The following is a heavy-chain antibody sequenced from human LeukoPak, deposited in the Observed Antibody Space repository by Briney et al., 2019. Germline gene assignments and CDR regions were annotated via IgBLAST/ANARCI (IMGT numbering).Heavy chain of an antibody. Sequence: SETLSLTCTVSGGSISSYYWSWIRQPAGKGLEWIGRIYTSGSTNYNPSFKSRVTMSVGTSKNQFSLKLSSVTAADTAVYYCARVGPQGRQWLTNWGQGTLVTVSS. V-gene: IGHV4-4*07. CDR1: GGSISSYY. CDR2: IYTSGST. CDR3: ARVGPQGRQWLTN. J-gene: IGHJ4*02. D-gene: IGHD6-19*01.